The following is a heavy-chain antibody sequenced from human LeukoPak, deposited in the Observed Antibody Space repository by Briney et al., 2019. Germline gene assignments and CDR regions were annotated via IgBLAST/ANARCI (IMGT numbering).Heavy chain of an antibody. CDR1: GGSISSYY. CDR2: MYYSGST. Sequence: SGTLSLTCTVSGGSISSYYCSWIRQPPGKGLEWIGYMYYSGSTNYNPSLKSRVTISVDMSKNQFSLKLSSVTAADTAVYYCVRSSTYHLFDDWGQGTLVTVSS. V-gene: IGHV4-59*08. J-gene: IGHJ4*02. D-gene: IGHD2-15*01. CDR3: VRSSTYHLFDD.